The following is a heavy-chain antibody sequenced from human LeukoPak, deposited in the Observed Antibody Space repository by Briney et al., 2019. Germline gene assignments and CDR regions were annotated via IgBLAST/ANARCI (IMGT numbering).Heavy chain of an antibody. CDR1: GFTFSSYW. Sequence: GGSLRLSCAASGFTFSSYWMNWVRHAPGKGLVWVSRIASDGSSTTYADSVKGRFSISRDNAKNTLYLQMNSLRVEDTAVYYCARGRPQGNDYWGQGTLVTVSS. V-gene: IGHV3-74*01. J-gene: IGHJ4*02. CDR3: ARGRPQGNDY. CDR2: IASDGSST. D-gene: IGHD4-23*01.